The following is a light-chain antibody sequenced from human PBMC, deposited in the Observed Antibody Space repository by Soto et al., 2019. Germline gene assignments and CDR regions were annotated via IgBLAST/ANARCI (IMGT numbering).Light chain of an antibody. CDR2: GAS. CDR3: QHDRTS. J-gene: IGKJ4*01. V-gene: IGKV3-20*01. CDR1: QSVSSSY. Sequence: EIVLTQSPGTLSLSPGERATLSCRASQSVSSSYLAWYQQKPGQAPRQLIYGASSRATGISDRFSGSGYVTDFTLTITRLEPADFAVYYCQHDRTSFGGGTRVEIK.